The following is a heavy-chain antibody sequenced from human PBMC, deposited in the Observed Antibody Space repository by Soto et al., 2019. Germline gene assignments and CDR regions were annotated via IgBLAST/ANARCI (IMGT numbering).Heavy chain of an antibody. J-gene: IGHJ6*02. CDR1: GYTFTRSG. CDR3: AREGVAPYYYYGMDV. D-gene: IGHD5-12*01. Sequence: ASVKVSCKASGYTFTRSGISWVRQAPGQRLEWMGWISTYNGDTNYAQTFQGRVTMTTDTSTSTVHMEVRSLRSDDTAVYYCAREGVAPYYYYGMDVWGQGTPVTVSS. V-gene: IGHV1-18*01. CDR2: ISTYNGDT.